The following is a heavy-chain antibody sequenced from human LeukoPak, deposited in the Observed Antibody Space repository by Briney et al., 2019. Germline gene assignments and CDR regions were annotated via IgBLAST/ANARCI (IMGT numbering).Heavy chain of an antibody. CDR1: GGSFSGYY. CDR3: AGGLIVVVPAASYYYYGMDV. CDR2: INHSGST. Sequence: PSETLSLTCAVYGGSFSGYYWSWIRQPPGKGLEWIGEINHSGSTNYNPSLKSRVTISVDTSKNQFSLKLSSVTAADTAVYYCAGGLIVVVPAASYYYYGMDVWGKGTTVTVSS. J-gene: IGHJ6*04. V-gene: IGHV4-34*01. D-gene: IGHD2-2*01.